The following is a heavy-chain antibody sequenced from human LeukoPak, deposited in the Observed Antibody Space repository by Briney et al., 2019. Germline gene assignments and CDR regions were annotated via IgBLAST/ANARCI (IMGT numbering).Heavy chain of an antibody. CDR1: GFTFSSYS. V-gene: IGHV3-21*01. CDR3: ARDISNLKWYYLASFDY. CDR2: ISSSSSYI. D-gene: IGHD2/OR15-2a*01. Sequence: GGSLRLSCAASGFTFSSYSMNWVRQAPGKGLEWVSSISSSSSYIYYADSVKGRFTISRDNAKNSLYLQMNSLRAGDTAVYYCARDISNLKWYYLASFDYWGQGTLVTVSS. J-gene: IGHJ4*02.